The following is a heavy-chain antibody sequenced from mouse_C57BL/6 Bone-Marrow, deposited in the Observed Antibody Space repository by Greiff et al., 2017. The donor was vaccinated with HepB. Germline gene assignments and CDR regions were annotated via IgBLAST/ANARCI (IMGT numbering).Heavy chain of an antibody. CDR3: ARRDDY. V-gene: IGHV1-43*01. J-gene: IGHJ2*01. CDR2: INPSTGGT. Sequence: VQLQQSGPELVKPGASVKISCKASGSSFTGYYLHWVKQSPEKSLEWIGEINPSTGGTSYNQKFKGKATLTVDKSSSTAYMQLKSLTSEDSAVYYCARRDDYWGQGTTLTVSS. CDR1: GSSFTGYY.